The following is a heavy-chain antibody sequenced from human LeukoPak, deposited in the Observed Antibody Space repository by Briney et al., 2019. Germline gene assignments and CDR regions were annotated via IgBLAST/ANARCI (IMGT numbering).Heavy chain of an antibody. J-gene: IGHJ3*02. CDR3: ARGAHDDSSGFDI. V-gene: IGHV3-72*01. D-gene: IGHD3-22*01. CDR2: IRNKANSYTT. Sequence: PGGSLRLSCAASGFTFSDHYMDWVRQAPGKGLEWVARIRNKANSYTTEYAASVKGRFTIARDDSKTSLFLQMNSLKTEDTAVYYCARGAHDDSSGFDIWDQGTMVTVSS. CDR1: GFTFSDHY.